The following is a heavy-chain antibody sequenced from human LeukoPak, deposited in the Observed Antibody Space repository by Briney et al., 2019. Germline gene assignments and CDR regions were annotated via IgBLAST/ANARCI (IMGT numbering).Heavy chain of an antibody. CDR2: IRYDGSNK. Sequence: PGGSLRLSCAASGFTFSSYGMHWVRQAPGKGLEWVTFIRYDGSNKYYADSVKGRFTISRDNSKNTLNLHMNSLRAEDTAVYYCAKDPTHYRVWDYYETIGLSYWDQGTLVTVSS. D-gene: IGHD3-22*01. CDR1: GFTFSSYG. CDR3: AKDPTHYRVWDYYETIGLSY. J-gene: IGHJ4*02. V-gene: IGHV3-30*02.